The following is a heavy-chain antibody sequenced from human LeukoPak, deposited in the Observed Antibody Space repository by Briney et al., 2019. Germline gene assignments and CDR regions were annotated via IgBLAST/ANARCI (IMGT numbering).Heavy chain of an antibody. J-gene: IGHJ4*02. D-gene: IGHD3-10*01. Sequence: GGSLRLSCAASGFTFSSYAMSWVRQAPGKGLEWVSAISGSGGSTYYADSVKGRLTISRDNSKNTLYLQMNSLRAEDTAVYYCAKLSANLYYYGSGSTADYWGQGTLVTVSS. CDR1: GFTFSSYA. V-gene: IGHV3-23*01. CDR3: AKLSANLYYYGSGSTADY. CDR2: ISGSGGST.